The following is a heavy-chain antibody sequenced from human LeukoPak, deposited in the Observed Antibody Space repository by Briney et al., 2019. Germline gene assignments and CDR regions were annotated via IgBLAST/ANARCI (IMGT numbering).Heavy chain of an antibody. CDR1: GGTFSSYA. V-gene: IGHV1-69*05. Sequence: SVKVSCKASGGTFSSYAISWVRQAPGQGLEWMGGIIPIFGTANYAQKFQGGVTITTDESTSTAYMELSSLRSEDTAVYYCASVGGGYSYGYRYWGQGTLVTVSS. J-gene: IGHJ4*02. CDR3: ASVGGGYSYGYRY. CDR2: IIPIFGTA. D-gene: IGHD5-18*01.